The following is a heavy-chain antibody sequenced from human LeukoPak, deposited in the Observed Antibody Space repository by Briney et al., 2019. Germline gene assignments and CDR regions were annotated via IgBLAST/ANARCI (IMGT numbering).Heavy chain of an antibody. CDR1: RFTFSSYW. V-gene: IGHV3-7*01. CDR2: IKQDGSEK. J-gene: IGHJ6*03. Sequence: GGSLRLSCAASRFTFSSYWMSWVRQAPGKGLEWVANIKQDGSEKYYVDSVKGRFTISRDNAKNSLYLQMNSLRAEDTAVYYCAREGRIAARQSDSYYYYYYMDVWGKGTTVTVSS. CDR3: AREGRIAARQSDSYYYYYYMDV. D-gene: IGHD6-6*01.